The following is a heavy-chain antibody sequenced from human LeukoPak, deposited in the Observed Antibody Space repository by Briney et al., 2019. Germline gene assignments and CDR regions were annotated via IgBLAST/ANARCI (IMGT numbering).Heavy chain of an antibody. CDR2: IYHSGST. V-gene: IGHV4-4*02. CDR1: GGSISSSNW. CDR3: ARDSAMYSGSYYYYYYGMDV. J-gene: IGHJ6*02. Sequence: PSETLSLTCTVSGGSISSSNWWNWVRQPPGKGLEWIGEIYHSGSTNYNPSLKSRVTISLDTSKNQFSLKLSSVTAADTAVYYCARDSAMYSGSYYYYYYGMDVWGQGTTVTVSS. D-gene: IGHD1-26*01.